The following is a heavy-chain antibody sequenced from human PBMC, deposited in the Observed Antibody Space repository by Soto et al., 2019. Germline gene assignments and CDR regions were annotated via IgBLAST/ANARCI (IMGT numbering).Heavy chain of an antibody. V-gene: IGHV1-18*01. J-gene: IGHJ4*02. Sequence: QVQLVQSGAEVKKPGASVKVSCKASGYTFTSYGISWVRQAPGQGLEWMGWISAYNGNTKYAQKLQGRVTMTTDTSTSNDYMELRSRRSDDTALYYCARDAPPVAYWGQGTLVTVSS. CDR3: ARDAPPVAY. CDR1: GYTFTSYG. CDR2: ISAYNGNT.